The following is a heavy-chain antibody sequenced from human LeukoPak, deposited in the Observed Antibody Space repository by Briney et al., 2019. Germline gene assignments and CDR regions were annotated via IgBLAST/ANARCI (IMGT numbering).Heavy chain of an antibody. D-gene: IGHD1-26*01. CDR3: ARDKMVGPTNFDY. V-gene: IGHV3-48*04. J-gene: IGHJ4*02. CDR2: ISSSGSTI. CDR1: GFTFSSYG. Sequence: GGSLRLSCAASGFTFSSYGMNWVRQAPGKGLEWVSYISSSGSTIYYADSVKGRFTISRDNAKNSLYLQMNSLRAEDTAVYYCARDKMVGPTNFDYWGQGTLVTVSS.